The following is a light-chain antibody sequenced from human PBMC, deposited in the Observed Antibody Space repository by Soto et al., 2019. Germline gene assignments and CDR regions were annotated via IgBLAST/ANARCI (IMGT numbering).Light chain of an antibody. CDR2: AAS. CDR1: QIISSY. CDR3: QQYYSYPWT. J-gene: IGKJ1*01. V-gene: IGKV1-8*01. Sequence: IPTPNSRSSVPASVQLTVPITCRASQIISSYLNWYQQKPGKAPKLLIYAASTLQSGVPSRFSGSGSGTDFTLTISCLQSEDFATYYCQQYYSYPWTFGQGTKVDIK.